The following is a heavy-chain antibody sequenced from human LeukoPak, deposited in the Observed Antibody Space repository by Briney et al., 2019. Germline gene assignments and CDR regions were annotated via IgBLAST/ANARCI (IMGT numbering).Heavy chain of an antibody. CDR1: GFTFNSYA. D-gene: IGHD3-16*01. CDR3: ARVRGGRSWYYYGMDV. Sequence: GGSLRLSCAASGFTFNSYAMSWVRQAPGKGLEWVSAIVGDTVTFYTDSVKGRFTISRDNSKNTLYLQMNSLRPEDTAMYYCARVRGGRSWYYYGMDVWGRGTTVTVSS. J-gene: IGHJ6*02. V-gene: IGHV3-23*01. CDR2: IVGDTVT.